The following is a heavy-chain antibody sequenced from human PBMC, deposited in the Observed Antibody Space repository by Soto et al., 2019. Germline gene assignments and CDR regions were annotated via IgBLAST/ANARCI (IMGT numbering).Heavy chain of an antibody. D-gene: IGHD3-10*01. CDR3: ARARITMVRGDDAFDI. J-gene: IGHJ3*02. Sequence: GGSLRLSCAASGFTFSSYGMHWVRQAPGKGLEWVAVIWYDGSNKYYADSVKGRFTISRDNSKNTLYLQMNSLRAEDTAVYYCARARITMVRGDDAFDIWGQGTMVTVSS. CDR2: IWYDGSNK. CDR1: GFTFSSYG. V-gene: IGHV3-33*01.